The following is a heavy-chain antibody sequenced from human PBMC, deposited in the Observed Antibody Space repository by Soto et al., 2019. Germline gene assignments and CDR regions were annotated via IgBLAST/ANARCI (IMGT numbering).Heavy chain of an antibody. Sequence: QVQLVQSGAEVKKSGSSVKVSCKASGGAFRSYVVNWVRQVPGQGLEWMGGIIPIFGTPKYAQKFQGRVTITADESASTVYMELSSLRSDYTAVYYCASSGYLYAMDVWGQVTTVTVSS. CDR2: IIPIFGTP. J-gene: IGHJ6*02. CDR1: GGAFRSYV. CDR3: ASSGYLYAMDV. V-gene: IGHV1-69*01. D-gene: IGHD3-22*01.